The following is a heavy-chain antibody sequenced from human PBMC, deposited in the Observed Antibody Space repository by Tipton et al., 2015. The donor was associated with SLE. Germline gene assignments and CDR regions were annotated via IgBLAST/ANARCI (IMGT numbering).Heavy chain of an antibody. CDR3: AKDVRGSGWYGFDY. CDR1: GFNIGDFM. Sequence: SLRLSCAASGFNIGDFMMHWVRQAPGKGLEWVSLVSWDGSNTDYADSVKGRFTISRDNTRNSLYLQMNSLRTEDTALHYCAKDVRGSGWYGFDYWGQGTLVTVSS. J-gene: IGHJ4*02. CDR2: VSWDGSNT. D-gene: IGHD6-19*01. V-gene: IGHV3-43*01.